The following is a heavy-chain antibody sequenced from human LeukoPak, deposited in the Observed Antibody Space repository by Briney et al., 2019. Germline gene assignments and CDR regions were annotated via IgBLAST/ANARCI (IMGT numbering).Heavy chain of an antibody. Sequence: ASVKVSCKTSGYTFSDYYMHWVRQAPGQGLEWMGWINSNSGGPKYVQKFQGRVTMTRDTSISTVYMELNTLISDDTAIYYCARYLSGYDYFDYWGQGTLVTVSS. J-gene: IGHJ4*02. D-gene: IGHD5-12*01. CDR2: INSNSGGP. CDR1: GYTFSDYY. V-gene: IGHV1-2*02. CDR3: ARYLSGYDYFDY.